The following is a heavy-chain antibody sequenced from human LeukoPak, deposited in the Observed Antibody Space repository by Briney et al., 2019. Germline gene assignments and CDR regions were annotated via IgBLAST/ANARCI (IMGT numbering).Heavy chain of an antibody. CDR2: ISGSGGSR. CDR1: GFTFMSYA. V-gene: IGHV3-23*01. Sequence: GGSLRLSCAASGFTFMSYAMTWVRQAPGKGLEWVSGISGSGGSRYYADSVKGRFTISRDNAKNSLYLQMNSLRAEDTAVYYCARQKGYYGSGTLMYWGQGTLVTVSS. D-gene: IGHD3-10*01. CDR3: ARQKGYYGSGTLMY. J-gene: IGHJ4*02.